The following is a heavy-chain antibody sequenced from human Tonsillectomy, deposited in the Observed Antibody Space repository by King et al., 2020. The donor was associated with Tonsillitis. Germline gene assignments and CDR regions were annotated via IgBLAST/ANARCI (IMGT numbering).Heavy chain of an antibody. CDR3: ARSLLGGSGSYGTLIN. CDR1: GFTFSSYG. D-gene: IGHD3-10*01. V-gene: IGHV3-33*05. CDR2: ISYDGSNK. Sequence: VQLVESGGGVVKPGRSLRLSCAASGFTFSSYGMHWVRQAPGKGLEWVAVISYDGSNKYYADSVKGRFTISRDNSKNTLYLQMNSLRAEDTAVYYCARSLLGGSGSYGTLINWGQGTLVTVSS. J-gene: IGHJ4*02.